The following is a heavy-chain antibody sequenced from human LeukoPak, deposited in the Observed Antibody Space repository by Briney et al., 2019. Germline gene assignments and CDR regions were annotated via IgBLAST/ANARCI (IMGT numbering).Heavy chain of an antibody. CDR1: GGSISSSSYY. CDR3: ARDGGYSYGSFDY. J-gene: IGHJ4*02. V-gene: IGHV4-39*07. Sequence: SETLSLTCTVSGGSISSSSYYWGWIRQPPGKGLEWIESIYYSGSTYYNPSLKSRVTISVDTSKNQFSLKLSSVTAADTAVYYCARDGGYSYGSFDYWGQGTLVTVSS. CDR2: IYYSGST. D-gene: IGHD5-18*01.